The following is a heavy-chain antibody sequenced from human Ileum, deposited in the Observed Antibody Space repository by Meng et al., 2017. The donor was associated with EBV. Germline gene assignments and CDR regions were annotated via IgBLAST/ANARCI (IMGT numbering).Heavy chain of an antibody. CDR1: GGSITNNNW. CDR3: AKRTGDRGDYFDY. CDR2: ISQSGST. D-gene: IGHD7-27*01. V-gene: IGHV4-4*02. Sequence: VQLQEAGLRLVKPSGTLPLTCAVSGGSITNNNWSWVRQPPGQGLEWIGEISQSGSTYYNPSLKSRVTISGDKSKNNFSLRLSSVTAADTAVYYCAKRTGDRGDYFDYWGQGALVTVSS. J-gene: IGHJ4*02.